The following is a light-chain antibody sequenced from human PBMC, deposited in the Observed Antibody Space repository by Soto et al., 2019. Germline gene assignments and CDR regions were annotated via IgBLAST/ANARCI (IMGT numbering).Light chain of an antibody. Sequence: DVHVTQSPATLPSSVGCRVAITCRAIQTISSWLAWYQQKPGKAPKLLIYKASTLKSGVPSRFSGSGSGTEFTLTISSLQPDDFATYYCQHYNSYSEAFGQGTKVDI. CDR1: QTISSW. CDR3: QHYNSYSEA. V-gene: IGKV1-5*03. CDR2: KAS. J-gene: IGKJ1*01.